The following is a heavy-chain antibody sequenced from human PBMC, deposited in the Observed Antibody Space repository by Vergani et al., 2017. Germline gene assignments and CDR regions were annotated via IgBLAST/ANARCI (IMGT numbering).Heavy chain of an antibody. CDR1: GFTFSSYA. V-gene: IGHV3-23*01. CDR3: AXVERITSFGVVTNYYYYMDV. Sequence: EVQLLESGGGLVQPGGSLRLSCAASGFTFSSYAMSWVRQAPGKGLEWVSAISGSGGSTYYADSVKGRFTISRDNSKNTLYLQMNILRAEDTAVYYCAXVERITSFGVVTNYYYYMDVWGKGTTVTVSS. D-gene: IGHD3-3*01. J-gene: IGHJ6*03. CDR2: ISGSGGST.